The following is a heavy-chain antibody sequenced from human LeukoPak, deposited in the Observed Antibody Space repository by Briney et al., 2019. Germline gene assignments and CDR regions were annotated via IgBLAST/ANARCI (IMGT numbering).Heavy chain of an antibody. CDR1: GFTFSNYA. D-gene: IGHD1-26*01. Sequence: GGSLRLSCAASGFTFSNYAMRWVRQAPGKGLEWVSTISGGGANTYYADSVKGRFTISREHSKNTLYLQMNSLRAEDTAVYYCARGPDSGSYGRNYWGQGTLVTVSS. CDR3: ARGPDSGSYGRNY. J-gene: IGHJ4*02. CDR2: ISGGGANT. V-gene: IGHV3-23*01.